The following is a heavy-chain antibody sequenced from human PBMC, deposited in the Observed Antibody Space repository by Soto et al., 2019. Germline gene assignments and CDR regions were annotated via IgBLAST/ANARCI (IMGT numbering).Heavy chain of an antibody. CDR1: GYNLNIYA. CDR2: TGATGRTT. D-gene: IGHD1-20*01. Sequence: GGSLRRSCAASGYNLNIYAMTWVRQAPGKGLEWVSTTGATGRTTYYADSVKGRFTVSRDNSKNTLDLQMSNLRAEDTAVYYCATVHNTSRSFDYWGQGTLVTVSS. V-gene: IGHV3-23*01. J-gene: IGHJ4*02. CDR3: ATVHNTSRSFDY.